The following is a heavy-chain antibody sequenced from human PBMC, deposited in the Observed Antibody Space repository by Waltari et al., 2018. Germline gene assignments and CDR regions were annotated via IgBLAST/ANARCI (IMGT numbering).Heavy chain of an antibody. CDR2: ISYDGSNK. J-gene: IGHJ6*03. Sequence: QVQLVESGGGVVQPGRSLRLSCAASGLTFSSYAMHWVRQAPGKWLGWVAVISYDGSNKYYADSVKGRFTISRYNSKNTLYLQMNSLRAEDTAVYYCARGQGYYYYYMDVWGKGTTVTISS. V-gene: IGHV3-30-3*01. CDR3: ARGQGYYYYYMDV. CDR1: GLTFSSYA.